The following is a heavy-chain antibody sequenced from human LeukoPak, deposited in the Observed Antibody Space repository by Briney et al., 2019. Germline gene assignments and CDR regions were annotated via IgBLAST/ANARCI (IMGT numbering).Heavy chain of an antibody. CDR1: GYSFTSYW. D-gene: IGHD3-3*01. Sequence: PGGSLRLSCKGSGYSFTSYWIGWVRQMPGKGLEWMGIIYSGDSDTRYSPSFQGQVTISADKSISTAYLQWSSLKASDTAMYYCARAYYDFWSGYSPLSDYWGQGTLVTVSS. V-gene: IGHV5-51*01. CDR3: ARAYYDFWSGYSPLSDY. CDR2: IYSGDSDT. J-gene: IGHJ4*02.